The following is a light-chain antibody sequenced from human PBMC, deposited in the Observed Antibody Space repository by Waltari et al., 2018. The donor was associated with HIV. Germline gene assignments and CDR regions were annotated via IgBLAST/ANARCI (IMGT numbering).Light chain of an antibody. J-gene: IGLJ1*01. V-gene: IGLV2-14*03. CDR2: DVA. Sequence: QSALTQPASVSGSPGQSITISCSGTRRDIGSYNSVAWYQPNPGRPPKLVIYDVANRPSGLSSRFSVSKSANTASLTISGLQPDDEADYYCSSYTDTATLVFGTGTKVTVL. CDR1: RRDIGSYNS. CDR3: SSYTDTATLV.